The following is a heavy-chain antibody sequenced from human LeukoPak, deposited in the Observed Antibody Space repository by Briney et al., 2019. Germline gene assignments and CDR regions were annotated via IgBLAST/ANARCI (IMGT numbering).Heavy chain of an antibody. CDR3: ARDPRGYGIT. J-gene: IGHJ4*02. D-gene: IGHD5-12*01. CDR1: GYTFTSNY. CDR2: ISPSGGST. Sequence: ASVKVSCKAFGYTFTSNYMHRVRQAPGQGPEWMGVISPSGGSTTYAQKFQGRVTLTRDMSTSTDYLELSSLRSEDTAVYYCARDPRGYGITWGQGTLITVSS. V-gene: IGHV1-46*01.